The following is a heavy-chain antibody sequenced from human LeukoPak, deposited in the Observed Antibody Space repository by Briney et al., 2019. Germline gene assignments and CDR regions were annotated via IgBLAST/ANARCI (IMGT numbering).Heavy chain of an antibody. J-gene: IGHJ4*02. CDR3: VRGSKIRGVLPEGEFDY. CDR1: GFTLSHYA. D-gene: IGHD3-10*01. Sequence: QPGGSLRLSCSMSGFTLSHYAMSWVRQAPGKGLEWVSTIGGGGGSTDYTDSVKGRFTISRDNSKNTLYLQMNSLRAEDTAVYYCVRGSKIRGVLPEGEFDYWGQGALVTVSS. V-gene: IGHV3-23*01. CDR2: IGGGGGST.